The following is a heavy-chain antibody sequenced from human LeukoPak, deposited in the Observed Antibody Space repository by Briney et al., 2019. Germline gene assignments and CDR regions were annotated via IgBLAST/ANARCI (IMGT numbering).Heavy chain of an antibody. V-gene: IGHV4-59*12. J-gene: IGHJ5*02. Sequence: SETLSLTCTVSGGSISSYYWSWIRQPPGKGLEWIGYIYYSGSTNYNPSLKSRVTISVDTSKNQFSLKLSSVTAADTAVYYCARGRRNYDILTGYYNRAWFDPWGQGTLVTVSS. CDR3: ARGRRNYDILTGYYNRAWFDP. CDR2: IYYSGST. D-gene: IGHD3-9*01. CDR1: GGSISSYY.